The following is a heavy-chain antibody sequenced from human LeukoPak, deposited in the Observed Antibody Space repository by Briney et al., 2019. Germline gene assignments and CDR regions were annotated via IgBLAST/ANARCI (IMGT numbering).Heavy chain of an antibody. Sequence: SETLSLTCTVSGGSISRSSYYWGWIRQPPGKGLEWIGTIYYSGSTYYNPSLKSRVTISVDTSKNQFSLKLSSVAAADTAVYHCTREISGSCDYWGQGALVTVSS. CDR1: GGSISRSSYY. CDR3: TREISGSCDY. J-gene: IGHJ4*02. V-gene: IGHV4-39*01. D-gene: IGHD3-10*01. CDR2: IYYSGST.